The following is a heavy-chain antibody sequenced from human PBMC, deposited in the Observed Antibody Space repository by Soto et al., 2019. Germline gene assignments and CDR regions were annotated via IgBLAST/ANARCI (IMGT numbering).Heavy chain of an antibody. CDR3: ARSRVSTPRLEDPFDV. J-gene: IGHJ3*01. CDR2: IYPGDSDA. Sequence: GESLKISCKGSGYSFTTYWLAWVRQMPGKGLEYMGIIYPGDSDARYSPSFQGQVTISADKSISTAYLQWTSLKASDTAIYYCARSRVSTPRLEDPFDVWGQERMVTVSS. V-gene: IGHV5-51*01. D-gene: IGHD5-12*01. CDR1: GYSFTTYW.